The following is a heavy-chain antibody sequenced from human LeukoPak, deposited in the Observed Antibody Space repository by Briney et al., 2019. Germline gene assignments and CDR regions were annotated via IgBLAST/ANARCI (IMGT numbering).Heavy chain of an antibody. D-gene: IGHD5-12*01. CDR1: GFTFDDYA. Sequence: GGSLRLSCAASGFTFDDYAMHWVWQAPGKGLEWVSGISWNSGSIGYADSVKGRFTISRDNAKNSLYLQMNSLRAEDTALYYCAKDIARYSGYDGDAFDIWGQGTMVTVSS. CDR3: AKDIARYSGYDGDAFDI. CDR2: ISWNSGSI. J-gene: IGHJ3*02. V-gene: IGHV3-9*01.